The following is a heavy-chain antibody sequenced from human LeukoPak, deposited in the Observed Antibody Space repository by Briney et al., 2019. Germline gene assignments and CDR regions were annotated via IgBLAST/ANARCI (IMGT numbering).Heavy chain of an antibody. CDR3: ARDLFCGGDCYNFDY. CDR1: GFTFSSYE. V-gene: IGHV3-48*03. CDR2: ISSSGSTI. J-gene: IGHJ4*02. D-gene: IGHD2-21*02. Sequence: QPGGSLRLSCAASGFTFSSYEMNWVRQAPRKGLEWVSYISSSGSTIYYADSVKGRFTISRDNAKNSLYLQMNSLRAEDTAVYYCARDLFCGGDCYNFDYWGQGTLVTVSS.